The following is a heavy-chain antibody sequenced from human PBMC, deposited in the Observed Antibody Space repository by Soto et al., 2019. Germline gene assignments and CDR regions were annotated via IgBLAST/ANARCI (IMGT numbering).Heavy chain of an antibody. CDR2: IYYSGST. V-gene: IGHV4-30-4*08. Sequence: SETLSLTCTVSGGSISSYYWSWVRQPPGKGLEWIGYIYYSGSTYYNPSLKSRVTISVDTSKNQFSLKLSSVTAADTAVYYCARAPEVVPAAIFFDYWGQGTLVTVSS. J-gene: IGHJ4*02. D-gene: IGHD2-2*01. CDR3: ARAPEVVPAAIFFDY. CDR1: GGSISSYY.